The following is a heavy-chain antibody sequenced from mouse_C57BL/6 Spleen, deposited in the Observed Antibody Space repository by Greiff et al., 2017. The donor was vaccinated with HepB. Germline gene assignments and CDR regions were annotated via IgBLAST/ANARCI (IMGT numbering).Heavy chain of an antibody. CDR3: ARQKDYDGSSPYYYAMDY. Sequence: EVQVVESGGDLVKPGGSLKLSCAASGFTFSSYGMSWVRQTPDKRLEWVATISSGGSYTYYPDSVKGRFTISRDNAKNTLYLQMSSLKSEDTAMYYCARQKDYDGSSPYYYAMDYWGQGTSVTVSS. CDR1: GFTFSSYG. D-gene: IGHD1-1*01. CDR2: ISSGGSYT. V-gene: IGHV5-6*01. J-gene: IGHJ4*01.